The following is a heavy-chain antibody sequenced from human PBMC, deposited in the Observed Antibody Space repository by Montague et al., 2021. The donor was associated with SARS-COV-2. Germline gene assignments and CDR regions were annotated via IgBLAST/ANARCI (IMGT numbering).Heavy chain of an antibody. CDR3: ARVPYRLLFVPRYYGMDV. D-gene: IGHD2-2*01. J-gene: IGHJ6*02. CDR2: ISHSGGT. V-gene: IGHV4-34*01. CDR1: GGSLSGYY. Sequence: SETLSLTCAVYGGSLSGYYWSWIRQPPGEGLEWIAEISHSGGTSYNPSLKSRVTISVDTSKNQYSLKLSSATAADTAGYYCARVPYRLLFVPRYYGMDVWGQGTTVTVSS.